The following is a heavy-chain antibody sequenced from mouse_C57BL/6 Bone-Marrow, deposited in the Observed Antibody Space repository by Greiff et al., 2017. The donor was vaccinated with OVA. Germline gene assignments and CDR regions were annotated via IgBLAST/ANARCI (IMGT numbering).Heavy chain of an antibody. V-gene: IGHV5-17*01. Sequence: EVKLMESGGGLVKPGGSLKLSCAASGFTFSDYGMHWVRQAPEKGLEWVAYISSGSSTIYYADTVKGRFTLSRDNDKNTLFLQMTSLRSEDTAMYYCARPRWLIPLDYWGQGTTLTVSS. CDR3: ARPRWLIPLDY. CDR2: ISSGSSTI. J-gene: IGHJ2*01. CDR1: GFTFSDYG. D-gene: IGHD2-3*01.